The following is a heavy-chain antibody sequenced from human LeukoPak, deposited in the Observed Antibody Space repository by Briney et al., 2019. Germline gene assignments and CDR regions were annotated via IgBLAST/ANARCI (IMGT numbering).Heavy chain of an antibody. J-gene: IGHJ6*03. CDR1: GGSISSYY. CDR3: ARSVAARHYYYYYMDV. CDR2: IYTSGST. V-gene: IGHV4-4*07. D-gene: IGHD6-6*01. Sequence: SETLSLTCTVSGGSISSYYWSWIRQPAGKGLEWIGRIYTSGSTNYNPSLKSRVTMSVDTSKNQFSLKLSSVTAADTAVYYCARSVAARHYYYYYMDVWGKGTTVTVSS.